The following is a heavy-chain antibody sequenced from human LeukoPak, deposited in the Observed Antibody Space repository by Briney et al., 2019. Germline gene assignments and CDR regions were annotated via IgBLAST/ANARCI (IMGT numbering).Heavy chain of an antibody. D-gene: IGHD6-19*01. CDR3: THRAVAGAYYYGMDV. J-gene: IGHJ6*02. CDR1: GFTFSGSA. V-gene: IGHV3-73*01. Sequence: GSLKLSCAASGFTFSGSAVHWVRQASGKGLEWVGRIRSKANSYATAYAASVKGRFTISRDDSKNTAYLQMNSLKTEDTAVYYCTHRAVAGAYYYGMDVWGQGTTVTVS. CDR2: IRSKANSYAT.